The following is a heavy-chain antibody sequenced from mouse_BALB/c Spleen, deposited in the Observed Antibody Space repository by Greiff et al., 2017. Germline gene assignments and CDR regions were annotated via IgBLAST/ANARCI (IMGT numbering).Heavy chain of an antibody. CDR3: NAAADYAMDY. J-gene: IGHJ4*01. CDR1: GFNIKDYY. CDR2: IDPENGDT. Sequence: EVKLQQSGAELVRSGASVKLSCTASGFNIKDYYMHWVKQRPEQGLEWIGWIDPENGDTEYAPKFQGKATMTADTSSNTAYLQLSSLTSEDTAVYYCNAAADYAMDYWGQGTSVTVSS. V-gene: IGHV14-4*02.